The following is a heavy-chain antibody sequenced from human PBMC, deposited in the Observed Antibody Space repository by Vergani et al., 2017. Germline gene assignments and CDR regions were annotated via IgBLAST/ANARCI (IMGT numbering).Heavy chain of an antibody. CDR1: GYSISSGYY. CDR2: IYHSVST. J-gene: IGHJ4*02. V-gene: IGHV4-38-2*01. CDR3: ARRGGSALVGAAIDY. Sequence: QVQLQESGPGLVKPSETLSLTCAVSGYSISSGYYWGWIRQPPGKGLDWIGSIYHSVSTYYTPSLKRRATISVDTSKNQFSLKLRSVSAADTAVYYCARRGGSALVGAAIDYWGQGTLVTVSS. D-gene: IGHD1-26*01.